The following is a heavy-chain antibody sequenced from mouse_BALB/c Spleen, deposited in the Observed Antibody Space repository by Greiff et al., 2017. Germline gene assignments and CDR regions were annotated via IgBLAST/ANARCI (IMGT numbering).Heavy chain of an antibody. V-gene: IGHV8-12*01. CDR3: ARGTTVVRYYFDY. CDR1: GFSLSTSGMG. Sequence: QVTLKVCGPGILQPSQTLSLTCSFSGFSLSTSGMGVSWIRQPSGKGLEWLAHIYWDDDKRYNPSLKSRLTISKDTSSNQVFLKITSVDTADTATYYCARGTTVVRYYFDYWGQGTTLTVSS. J-gene: IGHJ2*01. CDR2: IYWDDDK. D-gene: IGHD1-1*01.